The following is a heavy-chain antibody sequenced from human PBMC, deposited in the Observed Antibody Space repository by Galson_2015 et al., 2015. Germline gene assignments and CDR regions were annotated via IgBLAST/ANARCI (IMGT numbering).Heavy chain of an antibody. Sequence: SLRLSCAASGFTFSSYSMNWVRQAPGKGLEWVSYISSSSSTIYYADSVKGRFTISRDNAKNSPYLQVNSLRDEDTAVYYCARDQTNGDSICDYWGQGTLVTVSS. CDR2: ISSSSSTI. CDR3: ARDQTNGDSICDY. D-gene: IGHD4-17*01. J-gene: IGHJ4*02. V-gene: IGHV3-48*02. CDR1: GFTFSSYS.